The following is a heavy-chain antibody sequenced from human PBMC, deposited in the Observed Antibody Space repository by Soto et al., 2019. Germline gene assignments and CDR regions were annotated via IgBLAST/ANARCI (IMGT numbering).Heavy chain of an antibody. Sequence: GGSLRLSCSASGFNFNSYTMNWVRQAPGKGLEWVSSISRFSDRTYYADSVKGRFAIFRANAENSVYLQVNSLRAEDTAVYYCERVGDYFGEFDYFDYWGQGTPDTVSP. V-gene: IGHV3-21*06. D-gene: IGHD3-10*01. J-gene: IGHJ4*02. CDR1: GFNFNSYT. CDR2: ISRFSDRT. CDR3: ERVGDYFGEFDYFDY.